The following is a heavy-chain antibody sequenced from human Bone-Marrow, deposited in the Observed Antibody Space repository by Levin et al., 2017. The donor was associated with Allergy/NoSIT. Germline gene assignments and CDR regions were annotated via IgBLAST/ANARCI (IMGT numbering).Heavy chain of an antibody. Sequence: ETLSLTCAASGFTFSSYWMHWVRQAPGKGLVWVSRINSDGISTTYADSVKGRFTISRDNAKNTLYLQMSSLRAEDTAVYYCATERAGERYFDYWGQGTLVTVSS. V-gene: IGHV3-74*01. CDR1: GFTFSSYW. J-gene: IGHJ4*02. CDR2: INSDGIST. CDR3: ATERAGERYFDY. D-gene: IGHD3-10*01.